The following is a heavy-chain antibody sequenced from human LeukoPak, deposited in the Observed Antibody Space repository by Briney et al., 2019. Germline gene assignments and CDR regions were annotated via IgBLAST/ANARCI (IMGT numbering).Heavy chain of an antibody. CDR1: GGSISSGGYY. V-gene: IGHV4-31*03. D-gene: IGHD4-23*01. Sequence: PSETLSLACTVSGGSISSGGYYWSWIRQHPGKGLEWIGYIYYSGSTYYNPSLKSRVTISVDTSKNQFSLKLSSVTAADTAVYYCARDRRWYGLDYWGQGTLVTVSS. J-gene: IGHJ4*02. CDR2: IYYSGST. CDR3: ARDRRWYGLDY.